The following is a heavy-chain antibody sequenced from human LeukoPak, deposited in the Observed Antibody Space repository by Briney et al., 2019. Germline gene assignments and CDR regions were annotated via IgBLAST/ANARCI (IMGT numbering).Heavy chain of an antibody. CDR1: GGSISSGGYY. CDR2: IYHSGST. D-gene: IGHD6-13*01. CDR3: ARPPQYSSSWRSYYYYMDV. V-gene: IGHV4-30-2*01. J-gene: IGHJ6*03. Sequence: PSQTLSLTCTVSGGSISSGGYYWSWIRQPPGKGLEWIGYIYHSGSTYYNPSLKSRVTISVDRSKNQFSLKLSSVTAADTAVYYCARPPQYSSSWRSYYYYMDVWGKGTTVTVSS.